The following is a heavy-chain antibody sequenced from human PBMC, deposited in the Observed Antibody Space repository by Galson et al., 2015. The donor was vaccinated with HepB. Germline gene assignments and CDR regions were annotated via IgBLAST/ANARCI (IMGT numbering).Heavy chain of an antibody. CDR1: GGSISSYY. Sequence: SETLSLTCTVSGGSISSYYWSWIRQPPGKGLEWIGYIYYSGSTNYNPSLKSRVTISVDTSKNQFSLKLSSVTAADTAVYYCARERPAIYGNAFDYWGQGTLVTVSS. J-gene: IGHJ4*02. CDR2: IYYSGST. CDR3: ARERPAIYGNAFDY. V-gene: IGHV4-59*01. D-gene: IGHD4-11*01.